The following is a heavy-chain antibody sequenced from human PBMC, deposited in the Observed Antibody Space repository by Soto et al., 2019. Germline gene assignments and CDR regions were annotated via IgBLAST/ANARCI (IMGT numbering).Heavy chain of an antibody. V-gene: IGHV4-31*03. D-gene: IGHD3-16*01. CDR1: GGSLREFGHF. CDR3: ATDSGGPPLNRFDS. Sequence: PSETLSLTCTVSGGSLREFGHFWTWIRQRPGRGLEWIGYSTYTGVTYYSPSLQSRISISVDTAKNQFSLTLNSVTAADTAVYYCATDSGGPPLNRFDSWRDGTLVTVPS. J-gene: IGHJ5*01. CDR2: STYTGVT.